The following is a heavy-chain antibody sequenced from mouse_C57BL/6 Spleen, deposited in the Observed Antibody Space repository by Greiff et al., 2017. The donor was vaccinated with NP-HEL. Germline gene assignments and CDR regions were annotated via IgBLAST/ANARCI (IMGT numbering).Heavy chain of an antibody. J-gene: IGHJ3*01. CDR1: CYTFTRYW. CDR3: AREGYGNFFAY. CDR2: INPSSGYT. D-gene: IGHD2-1*01. V-gene: IGHV1-7*01. Sequence: QVHLVGSGAELAKPGASVKLSCQASCYTFTRYWMHWVKQRPGQGLEWIGNINPSSGYTKFNQKLQGKATLTADKSSSTAYMQLRSLTYEDSAVYYCAREGYGNFFAYWGQGTLVTVSA.